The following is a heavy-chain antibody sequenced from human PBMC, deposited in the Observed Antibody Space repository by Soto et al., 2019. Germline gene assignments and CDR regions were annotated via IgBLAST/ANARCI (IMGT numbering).Heavy chain of an antibody. V-gene: IGHV3-74*01. D-gene: IGHD6-13*01. Sequence: XGSLRLSCAASGFTFSSYWMHWVRQAPGKGLVWVSRINSDGSSTSYADSVKGRFTISRDNAKNTLYLQMNSLRAEDTAVYYCARPQIAAAGTYWFDPWGQGTLVTVSS. CDR2: INSDGSST. CDR3: ARPQIAAAGTYWFDP. CDR1: GFTFSSYW. J-gene: IGHJ5*02.